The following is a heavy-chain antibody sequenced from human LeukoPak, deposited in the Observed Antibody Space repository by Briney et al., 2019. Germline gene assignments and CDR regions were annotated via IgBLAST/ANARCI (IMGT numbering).Heavy chain of an antibody. CDR1: GGSISSYY. Sequence: SETLSLTCTVSGGSISSYYWSWIRQPPGKGLEWIGYIYYSGSTNYNPSLKSRVTISVDTSKNQFSLKRSSVTAADTAVYYCARDQDYYYGMDVWGQGTTVTVSS. V-gene: IGHV4-59*01. CDR2: IYYSGST. CDR3: ARDQDYYYGMDV. J-gene: IGHJ6*02.